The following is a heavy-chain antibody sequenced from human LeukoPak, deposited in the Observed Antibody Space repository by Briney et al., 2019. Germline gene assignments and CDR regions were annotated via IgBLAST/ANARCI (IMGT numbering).Heavy chain of an antibody. CDR2: IYPGDSDT. CDR1: GYSFPSYW. J-gene: IGHJ3*02. Sequence: GESLKISCKGSGYSFPSYWIGWVRLMPGKGLDWMGIIYPGDSDTRYTPSFQGQVTMSADKSVSTAYLQWSSLKASDTAMYYCARLITIFGVVKGPFDIWGQGTMGTVSS. V-gene: IGHV5-51*01. D-gene: IGHD3-3*01. CDR3: ARLITIFGVVKGPFDI.